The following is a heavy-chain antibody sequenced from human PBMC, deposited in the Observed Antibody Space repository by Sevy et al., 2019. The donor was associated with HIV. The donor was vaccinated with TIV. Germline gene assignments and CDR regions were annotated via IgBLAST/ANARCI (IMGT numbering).Heavy chain of an antibody. Sequence: SETLSLTCAVSGGSISSSNWWSWVRQPPGKGLEWIGEIYHSGGTNYNPSLKSRVTISVDKSKNQFSLKLSSVTAADTAVYYGARFSSRRSAAGPHWYFDLWGRGTLVTVSS. V-gene: IGHV4-4*02. J-gene: IGHJ2*01. CDR2: IYHSGGT. CDR3: ARFSSRRSAAGPHWYFDL. CDR1: GGSISSSNW. D-gene: IGHD6-13*01.